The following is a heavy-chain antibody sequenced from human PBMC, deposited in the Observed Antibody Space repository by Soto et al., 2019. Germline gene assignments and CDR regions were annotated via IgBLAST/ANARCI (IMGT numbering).Heavy chain of an antibody. V-gene: IGHV3-23*01. J-gene: IGHJ6*02. CDR3: AKSLSTAVNYGLGV. Sequence: QPGGSLRLSCGASGFTFSDNAMTWVRQAPGKGLEWVSSISDDGDSTYYADSVKGRFAVSRDNSKNTLFLHMNSLGAEDTAVYYCAKSLSTAVNYGLGVWGQGTSVTVSS. D-gene: IGHD2-2*01. CDR2: ISDDGDST. CDR1: GFTFSDNA.